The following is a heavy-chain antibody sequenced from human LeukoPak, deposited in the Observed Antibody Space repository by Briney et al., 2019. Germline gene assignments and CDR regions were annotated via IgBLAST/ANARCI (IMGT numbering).Heavy chain of an antibody. D-gene: IGHD6-6*01. J-gene: IGHJ4*02. CDR3: ARDSFDSEYSSSS. Sequence: ASVKVSCKASGYTFTGYYMHWVRQAPGQGLEWMGWINPNSGGTNYAQKFQGRVTMTRDTSISTAYMELSRLRSDDTAVYYCARDSFDSEYSSSSWGQGTLVTVSS. CDR2: INPNSGGT. V-gene: IGHV1-2*02. CDR1: GYTFTGYY.